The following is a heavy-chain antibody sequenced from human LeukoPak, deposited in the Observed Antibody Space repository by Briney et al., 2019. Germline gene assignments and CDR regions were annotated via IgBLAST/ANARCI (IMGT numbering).Heavy chain of an antibody. CDR1: GGPISSYY. V-gene: IGHV4-59*08. J-gene: IGHJ4*02. CDR2: IYYSGST. D-gene: IGHD5-18*01. CDR3: AGLSGYSYGYVY. Sequence: PSETLSLTCTVSGGPISSYYWSWIRQPPGKGLEWIGYIYYSGSTNYDPSLKRRVTISVDTSKNQFSLKLSSVTAADTAVYYCAGLSGYSYGYVYWGQGTLVTVSS.